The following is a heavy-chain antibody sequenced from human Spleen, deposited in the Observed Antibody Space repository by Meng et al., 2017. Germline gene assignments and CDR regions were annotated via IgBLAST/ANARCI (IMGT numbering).Heavy chain of an antibody. CDR3: ARDNTVLTGYYTPYYRY. V-gene: IGHV4-34*01. J-gene: IGHJ4*02. D-gene: IGHD3-9*01. CDR2: INHGGNT. Sequence: SETLSLTCVVYGASFSADYCSWIRQPPGRGLEYIGKINHGGNTSYNPSLKSRVTISVDTSKNQFSLNLNSMTAADTAVYYCARDNTVLTGYYTPYYRYWGQRTLVTVSS. CDR1: GASFSADY.